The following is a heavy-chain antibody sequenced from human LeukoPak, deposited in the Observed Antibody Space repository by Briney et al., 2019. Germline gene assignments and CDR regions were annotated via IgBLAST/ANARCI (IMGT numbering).Heavy chain of an antibody. CDR2: ISYDGPNK. D-gene: IGHD6-19*01. CDR1: GFTFSSYA. J-gene: IGHJ4*02. V-gene: IGHV3-30*04. Sequence: GGSLRLSCAASGFTFSSYAMHWVRRAPGKGLEWVAVISYDGPNKNYADSVKGRFTISRDNSKNTLYLQVNSLRAEDTAVYYCARGVRIAVAGNIDYWGQGTLVTVSS. CDR3: ARGVRIAVAGNIDY.